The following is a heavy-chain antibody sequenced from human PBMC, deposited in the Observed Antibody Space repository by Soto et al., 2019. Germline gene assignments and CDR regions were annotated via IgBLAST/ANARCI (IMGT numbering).Heavy chain of an antibody. CDR1: DFTVSTNY. V-gene: IGHV3-66*01. D-gene: IGHD2-2*01. CDR3: AGGLPAYY. CDR2: IYSGGST. J-gene: IGHJ4*02. Sequence: EVQLVESGGGLVQPGGSLRLSCAASDFTVSTNYMIWCRQAPGKGLEWVSVIYSGGSTYYADSVKGRFTICRDNSKNTLYLQMNSLRSEDTAVYYCAGGLPAYYWGQGTLVTVSS.